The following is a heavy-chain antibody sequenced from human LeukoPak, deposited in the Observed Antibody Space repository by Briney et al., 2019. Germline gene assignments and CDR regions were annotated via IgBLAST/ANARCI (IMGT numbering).Heavy chain of an antibody. Sequence: GGSLRLSCAASGFTFSSYGMHWVRQAPGKGLEWVAVISYDGSNKYYADSVKGRFTISRDNSKNTLYLQMNSLRAEDTAVYYCAKDQREGLWFGEPPGSYGMDVWGQGTTVTVSS. J-gene: IGHJ6*02. CDR3: AKDQREGLWFGEPPGSYGMDV. D-gene: IGHD3-10*01. V-gene: IGHV3-30*18. CDR2: ISYDGSNK. CDR1: GFTFSSYG.